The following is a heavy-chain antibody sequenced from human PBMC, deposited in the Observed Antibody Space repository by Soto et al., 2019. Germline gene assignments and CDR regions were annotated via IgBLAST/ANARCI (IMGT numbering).Heavy chain of an antibody. D-gene: IGHD6-13*01. Sequence: SETLSLTCTVSGASMNSYHWSWIRQPAGKGLEWIGHIHSSGSTNYNPSLKSRVTMSVDTSKNQFSLRLMSLTAADTAVYYCARDQGVAAAGITGFDPWGQGSRVTVSS. J-gene: IGHJ5*02. V-gene: IGHV4-4*07. CDR1: GASMNSYH. CDR3: ARDQGVAAAGITGFDP. CDR2: IHSSGST.